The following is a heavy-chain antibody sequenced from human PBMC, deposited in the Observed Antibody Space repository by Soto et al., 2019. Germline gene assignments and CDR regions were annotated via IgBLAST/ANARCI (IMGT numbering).Heavy chain of an antibody. D-gene: IGHD3-10*01. CDR3: ARSITMVRGPYFDY. CDR1: GGSIISYY. Sequence: PSETLSLTCTVSGGSIISYYWSWIRQPPGKGLEWIGYIYYSGSTNYNPSLKSRVTISVDTSKNQFSLKLSSVTAADTAVYYCARSITMVRGPYFDYWGQGTLVTVSS. J-gene: IGHJ4*02. V-gene: IGHV4-59*01. CDR2: IYYSGST.